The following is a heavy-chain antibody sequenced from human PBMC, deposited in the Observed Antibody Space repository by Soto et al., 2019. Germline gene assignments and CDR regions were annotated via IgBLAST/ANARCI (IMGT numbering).Heavy chain of an antibody. CDR3: AKSYYDSSGYYDHYYYYGMDV. CDR1: GFTFSSYA. CDR2: ISGSGGST. V-gene: IGHV3-23*01. J-gene: IGHJ6*02. Sequence: EVQLLESGGGLVQPGGSLRLSCAASGFTFSSYAMSWVRQAPGKGLEWVSAISGSGGSTYYADSVKGRFTISRDNSKNTLYLQMISLRAEDTAVYYCAKSYYDSSGYYDHYYYYGMDVWGQGTTVTVSS. D-gene: IGHD3-22*01.